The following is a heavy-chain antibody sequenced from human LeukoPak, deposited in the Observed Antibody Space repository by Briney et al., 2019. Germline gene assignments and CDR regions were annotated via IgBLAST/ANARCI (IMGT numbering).Heavy chain of an antibody. CDR2: IFHSGRT. CDR3: ARAAHFYDGSGYYHFDY. V-gene: IGHV4-38-2*02. Sequence: PSETLSLTCTVSGYSISSGYYWGCIRQPPGKGLEWIGSIFHSGRTYNNPSLRSRVTISVDTSKNQFSLKLSSLTAADTAVYYCARAAHFYDGSGYYHFDYWGQGTLVTVSS. D-gene: IGHD3-22*01. CDR1: GYSISSGYY. J-gene: IGHJ4*02.